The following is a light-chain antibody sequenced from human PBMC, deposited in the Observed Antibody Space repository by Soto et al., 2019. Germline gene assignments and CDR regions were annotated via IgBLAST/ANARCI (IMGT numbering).Light chain of an antibody. CDR3: QQSYGTPIT. V-gene: IGKV1-8*01. CDR2: VAS. J-gene: IGKJ5*01. Sequence: AIRMTQSPSSFSASTGDGVTITCRASQGISSYLAWYQQKPGKAPNLLIYVASSLQSEVPSRFSGSGSGTDFTLTITSLQPEDFATYYCQQSYGTPITFGQATRLEI. CDR1: QGISSY.